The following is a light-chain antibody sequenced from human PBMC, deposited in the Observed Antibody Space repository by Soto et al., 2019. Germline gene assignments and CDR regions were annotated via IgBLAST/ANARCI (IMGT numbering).Light chain of an antibody. CDR3: SSYTSSSTRV. V-gene: IGLV2-14*01. CDR1: ISDVGGYNS. Sequence: QSVMNQPASVSGSPGQSITISCTGTISDVGGYNSVSWYQQHPGKAPKLVIYEVTNRPSGISNRFSGSKSGNTASLTISGLQAEDEADYYCSSYTSSSTRVFGTGTKVTVL. J-gene: IGLJ1*01. CDR2: EVT.